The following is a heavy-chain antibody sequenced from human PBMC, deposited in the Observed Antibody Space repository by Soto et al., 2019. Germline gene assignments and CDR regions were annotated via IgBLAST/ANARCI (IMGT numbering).Heavy chain of an antibody. CDR3: ARSPPGGYHYYYGMDV. J-gene: IGHJ6*02. CDR1: GFTFSSYD. Sequence: PGGSLRLSCASSGFTFSSYDMQLVRQATGKGLEWVSAIGTAGDTYYPGSVKGRFTISRENAKNSLYLQMNSLRAGDTAVYYCARSPPGGYHYYYGMDVWGQGTTVTVSS. D-gene: IGHD3-22*01. CDR2: IGTAGDT. V-gene: IGHV3-13*04.